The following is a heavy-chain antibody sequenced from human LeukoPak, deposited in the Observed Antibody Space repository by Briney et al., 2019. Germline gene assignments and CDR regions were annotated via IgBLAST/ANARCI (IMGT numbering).Heavy chain of an antibody. Sequence: SETLSLTCTVSSGSINNSHYYWGWIRQPPGKGLEWIGSIYYSGSTYYNPSLKSRVTMSVDTSKDQFSLRLNSVTAADTAVYYCAGSDYGGNPVWGQGTMVTVSS. J-gene: IGHJ3*01. D-gene: IGHD4-23*01. CDR2: IYYSGST. CDR1: SGSINNSHYY. CDR3: AGSDYGGNPV. V-gene: IGHV4-39*01.